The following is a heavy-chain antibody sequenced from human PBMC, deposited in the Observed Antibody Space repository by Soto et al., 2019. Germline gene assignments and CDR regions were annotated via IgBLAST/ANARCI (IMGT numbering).Heavy chain of an antibody. CDR2: IYYSGST. CDR1: GGSISSSSYY. D-gene: IGHD2-21*02. Sequence: SETLSLTCTVSGGSISSSSYYWGWIRQPPGKGLEWIGSIYYSGSTYYNPSLKGRVTISVDTSKNQFSLKLSSVTAADTAVYYCARILAYCGGDCYPEYFQHWGQGTLVTVSS. CDR3: ARILAYCGGDCYPEYFQH. V-gene: IGHV4-39*01. J-gene: IGHJ1*01.